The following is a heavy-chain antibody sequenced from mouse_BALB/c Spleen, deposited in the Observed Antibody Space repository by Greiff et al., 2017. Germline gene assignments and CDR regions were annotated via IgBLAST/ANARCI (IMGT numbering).Heavy chain of an antibody. Sequence: VQLQQSGAELVRPGTSVKVSCKASGYAFTNYLIEWVKQRPGQGLEWIGQIYPGDGDTNYNGKFKGKATLTADKSSSTAYMQLSSLTSEDSAVYFCARYGGTRYFDYWGQGTTLTVSS. CDR1: GYAFTNYL. V-gene: IGHV1-54*01. J-gene: IGHJ2*01. D-gene: IGHD1-1*01. CDR3: ARYGGTRYFDY. CDR2: IYPGDGDT.